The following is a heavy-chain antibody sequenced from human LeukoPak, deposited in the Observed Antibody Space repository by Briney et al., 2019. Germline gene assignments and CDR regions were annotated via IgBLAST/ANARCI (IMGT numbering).Heavy chain of an antibody. CDR3: ARDVTMVRGVLGY. D-gene: IGHD3-10*01. Sequence: ASVKVSCKASGYTFTSYGISWVRQAPGQGLEWMGIINPSGGSTSYAQKLQGRVTMTTDTSTSTAYMELRSLRSDDTAVYYCARDVTMVRGVLGYWGQGTLVTVSS. CDR1: GYTFTSYG. V-gene: IGHV1-18*01. J-gene: IGHJ4*02. CDR2: INPSGGST.